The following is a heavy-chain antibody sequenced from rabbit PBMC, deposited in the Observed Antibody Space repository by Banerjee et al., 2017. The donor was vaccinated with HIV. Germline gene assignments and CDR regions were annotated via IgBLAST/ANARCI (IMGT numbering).Heavy chain of an antibody. D-gene: IGHD4-2*01. V-gene: IGHV1S45*01. J-gene: IGHJ4*01. CDR3: ARDATGSRPVYFNL. CDR1: GFSFSDKYV. Sequence: QEQLEESGGGLVKPGRSLTLTCTASGFSFSDKYVMCWVRQAPGKGLEWIACINTSSGNTVYASWAKGRFTISKTSSTTVTLQMTSLTAADTATYFCARDATGSRPVYFNLWGQGTLVTVS. CDR2: INTSSGNT.